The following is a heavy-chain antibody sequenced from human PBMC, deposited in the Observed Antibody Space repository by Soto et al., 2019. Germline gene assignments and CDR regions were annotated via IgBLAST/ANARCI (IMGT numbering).Heavy chain of an antibody. CDR2: IWHTGRP. V-gene: IGHV4-4*02. CDR1: GDSLTKYHW. D-gene: IGHD2-15*01. Sequence: QLQLRESGPGLVQPSGTLSLTCDVSGDSLTKYHWWSWVRQDPGKGLEWIGEIWHTGRPNYNPSLKSRVAISIDKSKNQFALKLSPVTAADTAVYYCVRDSRTGCSSINCYMHWGQGTLVTVSS. CDR3: VRDSRTGCSSINCYMH. J-gene: IGHJ4*02.